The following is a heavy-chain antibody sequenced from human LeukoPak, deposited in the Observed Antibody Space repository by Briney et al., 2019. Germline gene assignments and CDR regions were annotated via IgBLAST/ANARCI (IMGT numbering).Heavy chain of an antibody. D-gene: IGHD6-13*01. Sequence: GSLRLSCAASGFTFSSYDMHCVRQATGKGLEWVSAIGTAGDTYYPGSVKGRFTISRENAKNSLYLQMNSLRAGDTAVYYCARALWSAAGTTYYYGMDVWGQGTTVTVSS. J-gene: IGHJ6*02. CDR3: ARALWSAAGTTYYYGMDV. CDR2: IGTAGDT. CDR1: GFTFSSYD. V-gene: IGHV3-13*01.